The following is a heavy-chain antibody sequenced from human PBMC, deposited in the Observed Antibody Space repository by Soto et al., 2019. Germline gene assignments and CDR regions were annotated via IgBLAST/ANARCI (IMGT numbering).Heavy chain of an antibody. J-gene: IGHJ3*02. CDR2: ISYDGSNK. V-gene: IGHV3-30*18. CDR1: GFTVSSYG. Sequence: QVQLVESGGGVVQPGRSLRLSCAASGFTVSSYGMHWVRQAPGKGLEWVAVISYDGSNKYYADSVKGRFTISRDNSKNTLYLQMNSLRAEDTAVYYCAKPTSISDYYGAFDIWGQGTMVTVSS. D-gene: IGHD6-25*01. CDR3: AKPTSISDYYGAFDI.